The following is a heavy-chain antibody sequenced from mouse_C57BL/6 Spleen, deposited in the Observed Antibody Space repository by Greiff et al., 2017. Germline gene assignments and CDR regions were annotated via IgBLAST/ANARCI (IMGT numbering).Heavy chain of an antibody. CDR2: ISSDGSN. CDR1: GYSFTSGYS. Sequence: EVKLLESDPGLVKPSQSLSLTCSVPGYSFTSGYSGTWFRQFPGNKLEWMGYISSDGSNNYNPSLKNRISITRDTSKNQFFLKLNSVTTEDTATYYCARAGYDVRYFDVWGTGTTVTVSS. CDR3: ARAGYDVRYFDV. V-gene: IGHV3-6*01. J-gene: IGHJ1*03. D-gene: IGHD2-2*01.